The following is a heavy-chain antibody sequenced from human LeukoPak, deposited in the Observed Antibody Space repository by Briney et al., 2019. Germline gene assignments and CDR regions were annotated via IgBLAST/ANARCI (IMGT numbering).Heavy chain of an antibody. CDR2: IKQDGSEK. CDR1: GFTVSNNY. V-gene: IGHV3-7*01. CDR3: ARDYYGSGSFPYYFDY. D-gene: IGHD3-10*01. J-gene: IGHJ4*02. Sequence: GGSLRLSCAASGFTVSNNYMSWVRQAPGKGLEWVAKIKQDGSEKYYADSVKGRFTISRDNAKNSLYLQMNSLRAEDTAVYFCARDYYGSGSFPYYFDYWGQGTLVTVSS.